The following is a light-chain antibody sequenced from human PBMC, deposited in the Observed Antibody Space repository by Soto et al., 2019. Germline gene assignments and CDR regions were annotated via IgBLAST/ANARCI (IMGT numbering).Light chain of an antibody. V-gene: IGKV1-5*03. J-gene: IGKJ5*01. CDR2: KAS. CDR3: QQYNSYPIT. Sequence: DIQMTQSPSTLSAFVGDRVTITCRASQSFSSWVAWYQQKPGKAPKLLIYKASSLQSRVPSRFSGSGSATEFTLTISSLQPDDFASYYCQQYNSYPITFGQGTRLEIK. CDR1: QSFSSW.